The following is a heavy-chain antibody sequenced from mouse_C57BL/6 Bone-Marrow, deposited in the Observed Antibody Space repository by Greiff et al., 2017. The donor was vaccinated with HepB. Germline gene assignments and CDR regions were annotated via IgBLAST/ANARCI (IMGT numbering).Heavy chain of an antibody. CDR2: IDPETGGT. CDR1: GYTFTDYE. J-gene: IGHJ2*01. V-gene: IGHV1-15*01. CDR3: TPGSSSWYFDD. Sequence: VQLQQSGAELVRPGASVTLSCKASGYTFTDYEMHWVKQTPVHGLEWIGAIDPETGGTAYNQKFKGKAILTADKSSSTAYMELRSLTSEDSAVYCCTPGSSSWYFDDWGQGTTLTVSS. D-gene: IGHD1-1*01.